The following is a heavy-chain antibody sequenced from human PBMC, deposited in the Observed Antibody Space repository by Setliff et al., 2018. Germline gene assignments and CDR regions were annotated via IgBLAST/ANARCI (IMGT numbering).Heavy chain of an antibody. D-gene: IGHD1-26*01. CDR3: ARTGTYRYFDY. Sequence: SETLSLTCTVSGDSISSRRNYWGWFRQPAGKELEWIGQIYTSWSTNYNPSLKSRVTISLDTSKNQFSLRLNSVTAADTAVYYCARTGTYRYFDYWSQGTLVTVSS. J-gene: IGHJ4*02. CDR2: IYTSWST. V-gene: IGHV4-61*09. CDR1: GDSISSRRNY.